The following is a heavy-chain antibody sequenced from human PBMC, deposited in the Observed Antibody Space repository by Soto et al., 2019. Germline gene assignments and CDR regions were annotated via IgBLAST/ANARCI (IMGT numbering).Heavy chain of an antibody. Sequence: SETLSLTCTVSGGSISSSSYYWGWIRQPPGKGLEWIGSIYYSGSTYYNPSLKNRVTISVDTSKNQFSLKLSSVTAADTAVYYCAIFVSGSYSHYFDYWGQGTLVTVSS. J-gene: IGHJ4*02. CDR2: IYYSGST. CDR3: AIFVSGSYSHYFDY. CDR1: GGSISSSSYY. D-gene: IGHD1-26*01. V-gene: IGHV4-39*01.